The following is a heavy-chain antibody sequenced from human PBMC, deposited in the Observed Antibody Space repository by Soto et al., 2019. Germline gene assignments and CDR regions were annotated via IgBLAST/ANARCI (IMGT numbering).Heavy chain of an antibody. V-gene: IGHV4-31*03. CDR1: GGSISSGGYY. Sequence: QVQLQESGPGLVKPSQTLSLTCTVSGGSISSGGYYWSWIRQHPGKGLEWIGYIYYSGSTYYNPSLKSRVTISVDTSKNQFSLKLSTVTAADTAVYYCVGEQYYYYYMVVWGKGTTVTVSS. J-gene: IGHJ6*03. CDR3: VGEQYYYYYMVV. CDR2: IYYSGST.